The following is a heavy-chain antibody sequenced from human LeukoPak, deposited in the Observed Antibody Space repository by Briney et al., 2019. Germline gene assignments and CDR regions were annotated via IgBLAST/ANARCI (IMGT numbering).Heavy chain of an antibody. D-gene: IGHD3-10*01. CDR1: AGSISSSSYY. CDR2: IYYSGST. Sequence: KPSETLSLTCTVSAGSISSSSYYWGWIRQPPGKGLEWIGSIYYSGSTHYNPSLKSRVTISVDTSKNQFSLKLSSVTAADTAVYYCASEPMVRAPVDYWGQGTLVTVSS. CDR3: ASEPMVRAPVDY. J-gene: IGHJ4*02. V-gene: IGHV4-39*01.